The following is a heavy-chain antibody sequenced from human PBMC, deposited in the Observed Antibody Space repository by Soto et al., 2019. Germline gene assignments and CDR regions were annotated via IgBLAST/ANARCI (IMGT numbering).Heavy chain of an antibody. CDR3: ARLGITGIPGGVDV. V-gene: IGHV1-69*02. Sequence: QVQLVQSGAEVKKPGSSVKVSCKASGGTFSSYTISWVRQAPGQGLEWMGRIIPILGIANYAQKFQGRVTMTADKSTSTAYMELSSLRSEDTAVYYCARLGITGIPGGVDVWGQGTTVTVSS. D-gene: IGHD1-20*01. CDR1: GGTFSSYT. J-gene: IGHJ6*02. CDR2: IIPILGIA.